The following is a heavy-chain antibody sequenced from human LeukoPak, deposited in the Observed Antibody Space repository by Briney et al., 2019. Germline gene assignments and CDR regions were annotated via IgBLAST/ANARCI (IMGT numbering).Heavy chain of an antibody. V-gene: IGHV3-23*01. Sequence: PGGSLRLSYAASGLTFSNFAMSWVRQAPGKGLEWVSAVSGGGRTTFYADSVKGRFIISRDDSKNTLFLQMNSLRAEDTAVYYCAKGGIALVRGSFDYWGQGTLVTVSS. CDR3: AKGGIALVRGSFDY. J-gene: IGHJ4*02. CDR1: GLTFSNFA. D-gene: IGHD3-10*01. CDR2: VSGGGRTT.